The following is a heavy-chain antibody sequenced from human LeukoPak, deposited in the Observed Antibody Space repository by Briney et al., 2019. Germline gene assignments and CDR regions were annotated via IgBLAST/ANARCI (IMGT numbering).Heavy chain of an antibody. CDR2: IWPGDSDT. V-gene: IGHV5-51*01. J-gene: IGHJ4*02. CDR1: ANDW. Sequence: GESLKISCRGFANDWIGWVRQMPGKGLEWMGIIWPGDSDTTYSPSFEGQVTISVDESTSTAYLQWSSLKASDAAMYYCARHLYTGSSYVPDDYWGQGTLVTVSS. D-gene: IGHD1-26*01. CDR3: ARHLYTGSSYVPDDY.